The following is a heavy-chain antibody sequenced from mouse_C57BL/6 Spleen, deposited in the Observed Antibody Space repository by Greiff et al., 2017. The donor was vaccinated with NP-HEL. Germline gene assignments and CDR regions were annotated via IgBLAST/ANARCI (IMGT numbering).Heavy chain of an antibody. D-gene: IGHD1-1*01. Sequence: QVQLKQPGAELVMPGASVKLSCKASGYTFTSYWMHWVKQRPGQGLEWIGEIDPSDSYTNYNQKFKGKSTLTVDKSSSTAYMQLSSLTSEDSAVYYCASAAGSSSWFAYWGQGTLVTVSA. CDR1: GYTFTSYW. V-gene: IGHV1-69*01. J-gene: IGHJ3*01. CDR3: ASAAGSSSWFAY. CDR2: IDPSDSYT.